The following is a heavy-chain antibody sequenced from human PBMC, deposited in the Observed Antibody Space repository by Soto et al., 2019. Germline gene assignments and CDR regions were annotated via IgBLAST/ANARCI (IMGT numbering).Heavy chain of an antibody. Sequence: GGSLRLSCAASGFTVSSNYMSWVRQAPGKGLEWVSVIYSGGSTYYADSVKGRFTISRDNSKNTLYLQMNSLRAEDTAVYYCAQKPGIAANDDFDIWGQGTMVTV. V-gene: IGHV3-53*01. J-gene: IGHJ3*02. D-gene: IGHD6-13*01. CDR1: GFTVSSNY. CDR3: AQKPGIAANDDFDI. CDR2: IYSGGST.